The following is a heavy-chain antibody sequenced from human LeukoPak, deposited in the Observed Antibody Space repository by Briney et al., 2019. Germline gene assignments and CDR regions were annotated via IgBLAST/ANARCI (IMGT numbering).Heavy chain of an antibody. CDR2: IYPGDSDT. Sequence: GESLKISCKGSGYSFTSYWIGWVRQMPGKGLEWMGIIYPGDSDTRYSPSFQGQVTFSADKSISTAYLQWSSLKASDTAMYYRARGDDFPYSAFDYWGQGTLVTVSS. V-gene: IGHV5-51*01. J-gene: IGHJ4*02. D-gene: IGHD2-15*01. CDR3: ARGDDFPYSAFDY. CDR1: GYSFTSYW.